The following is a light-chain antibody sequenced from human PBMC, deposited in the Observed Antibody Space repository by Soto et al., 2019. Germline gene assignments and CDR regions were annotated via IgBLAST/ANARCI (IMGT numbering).Light chain of an antibody. J-gene: IGLJ1*01. CDR3: CSYAGSYTYV. Sequence: QSALTQPRSVSGSPGQSVTISCTGTSSDVGGYNYVSWYQQHPGKAPELMIFDVSKRPSGVPDRFSGSKSGNTASLTISGLQAEDEADYSCCSYAGSYTYVFGTGTKLTVL. CDR1: SSDVGGYNY. CDR2: DVS. V-gene: IGLV2-11*01.